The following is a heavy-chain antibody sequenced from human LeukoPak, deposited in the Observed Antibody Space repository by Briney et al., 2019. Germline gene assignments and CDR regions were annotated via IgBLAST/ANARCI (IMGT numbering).Heavy chain of an antibody. CDR2: ISSSSYI. J-gene: IGHJ3*02. CDR1: GFTFSSYS. CDR3: ARDPSFRGYSGYDYPNPNAFDI. Sequence: GGSLRLSCAASGFTFSSYSMNWVRQAPGKGLEWVSSISSSSYIYYADSVKGRFTISRDSAKNSLYLQMNSLRAEDTAVYYCARDPSFRGYSGYDYPNPNAFDIWGQGTMVTVSS. D-gene: IGHD5-12*01. V-gene: IGHV3-21*01.